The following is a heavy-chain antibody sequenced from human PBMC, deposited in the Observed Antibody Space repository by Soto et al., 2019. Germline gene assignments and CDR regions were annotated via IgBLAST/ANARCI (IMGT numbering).Heavy chain of an antibody. CDR2: IYYSGST. V-gene: IGHV4-39*01. CDR1: GGSISSSSYY. D-gene: IGHD3-3*01. J-gene: IGHJ6*02. Sequence: SETLSITCTVSGGSISSSSYYWGWIRQPPGKGLEWIGSIYYSGSTYYNPSLKSRVTISVDTSKNQFSLKLSSVTAADTAVYYCARGFWSGYYGSEVSYYGMDVWGQGTTVT. CDR3: ARGFWSGYYGSEVSYYGMDV.